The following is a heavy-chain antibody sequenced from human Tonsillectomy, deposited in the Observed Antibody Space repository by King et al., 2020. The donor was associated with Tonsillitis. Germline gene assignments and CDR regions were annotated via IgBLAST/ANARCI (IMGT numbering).Heavy chain of an antibody. J-gene: IGHJ6*02. V-gene: IGHV1-69*01. CDR3: ARGVNYYDSSGYSRGMDV. CDR2: IIPMFSTA. D-gene: IGHD3-22*01. Sequence: QLVQSGAEVKKPGSSVKVSCKASGGTFSSYAISWVRQAPGQGLEWMGGIIPMFSTAKYAQKFQGRVTITADESTSTAYMELSSLKSEDTAVYYWARGVNYYDSSGYSRGMDVWGQGTTVTVSS. CDR1: GGTFSSYA.